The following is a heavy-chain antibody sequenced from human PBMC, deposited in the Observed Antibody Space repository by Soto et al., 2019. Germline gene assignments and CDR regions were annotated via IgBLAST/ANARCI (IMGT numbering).Heavy chain of an antibody. D-gene: IGHD6-13*01. Sequence: ASVKVSCKASGYTFTSYDINWVRQATGQGLEWMGWMNPNSGNTGYAQKFQGRVTMTRDTSISTAYMELSSLRSEDTAVYYCAIRIAGVFIDYWGQGILVTVSS. CDR2: MNPNSGNT. J-gene: IGHJ4*02. CDR1: GYTFTSYD. CDR3: AIRIAGVFIDY. V-gene: IGHV1-8*01.